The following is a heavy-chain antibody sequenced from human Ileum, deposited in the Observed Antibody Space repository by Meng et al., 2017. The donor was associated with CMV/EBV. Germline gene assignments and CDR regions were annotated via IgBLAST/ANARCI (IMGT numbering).Heavy chain of an antibody. J-gene: IGHJ4*02. CDR3: VTADHHAIKY. D-gene: IGHD5-12*01. CDR2: INQYGST. V-gene: IGHV4-34*01. Sequence: VPTQQGGSGLLKPSETLSLTCSLGGSFRPYTWSWIRQAPGKGLEWIGEINQYGSTNFNPSVKSRVTISRDTSKNQFSLRLNSVTAADAAVYYCVTADHHAIKYWGQGTLVTVSS. CDR1: GSFRPYT.